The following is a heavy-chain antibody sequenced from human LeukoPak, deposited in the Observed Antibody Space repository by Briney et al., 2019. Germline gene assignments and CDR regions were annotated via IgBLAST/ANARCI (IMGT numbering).Heavy chain of an antibody. J-gene: IGHJ4*02. CDR2: ISGSGGST. V-gene: IGHV3-23*01. CDR1: GFTFSSYA. CDR3: AKDTWIQLWSDYLNYFDY. D-gene: IGHD5-18*01. Sequence: PGGSLRLSCAASGFTFSSYAMSWVRQAPGKGLEWVSAISGSGGSTYYADSVKGRFTISRDNSKNTLYPQMNSLRAEDTAVYYCAKDTWIQLWSDYLNYFDYWGQGTLVTVSS.